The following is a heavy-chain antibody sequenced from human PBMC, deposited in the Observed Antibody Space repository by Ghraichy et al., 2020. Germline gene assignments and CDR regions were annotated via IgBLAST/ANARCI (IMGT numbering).Heavy chain of an antibody. V-gene: IGHV4-59*01. CDR3: ARGLSLGIDFDF. CDR2: IYYTGST. CDR1: GGFSSNYY. D-gene: IGHD3-3*02. J-gene: IGHJ4*02. Sequence: SETLSLTCTVSGGFSSNYYWTWLRQPPGKGLEWIGYIYYTGSTNYNPSLKSRVTISGDMSKNQFSLKLSSVTAADTAVYYCARGLSLGIDFDFWGQGTLVTVSS.